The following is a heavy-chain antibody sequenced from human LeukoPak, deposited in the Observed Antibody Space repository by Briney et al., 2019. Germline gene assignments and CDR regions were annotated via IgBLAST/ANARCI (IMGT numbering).Heavy chain of an antibody. CDR3: ARDRRQQLAFDY. CDR2: IWYDGSNK. CDR1: GFTFSSYG. Sequence: GRSLRLSCAASGFTFSSYGMHWVRQAPGKGLEWVAVIWYDGSNKYYADSVKGRFTISRDNSKNTLYLQMNSLRAEVTAVYYCARDRRQQLAFDYWGQGTLVTVSS. J-gene: IGHJ4*02. D-gene: IGHD6-13*01. V-gene: IGHV3-33*01.